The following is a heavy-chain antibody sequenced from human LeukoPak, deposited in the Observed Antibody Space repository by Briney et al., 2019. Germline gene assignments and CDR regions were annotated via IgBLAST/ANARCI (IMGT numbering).Heavy chain of an antibody. CDR2: IIPIFGTA. J-gene: IGHJ4*02. CDR1: GGTFSSYA. Sequence: SVKVSCKASGGTFSSYAISWVRQAPGQGLEWMGGIIPIFGTANYAQKFQGRVTITTDESTSTAYLELSSLRSEDTAVYYCARDGLGAAAAGTPFDYWGQGTLVTVSS. CDR3: ARDGLGAAAAGTPFDY. D-gene: IGHD6-13*01. V-gene: IGHV1-69*05.